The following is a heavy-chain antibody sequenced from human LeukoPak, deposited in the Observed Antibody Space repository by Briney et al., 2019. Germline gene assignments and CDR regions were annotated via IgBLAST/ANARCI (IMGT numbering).Heavy chain of an antibody. CDR1: GFTFDSYA. D-gene: IGHD7-27*01. Sequence: GGSLILSCSASGFTFDSYAMHWVRQAPGRGLEYVSGISHNGDTTFYSDSVRGRFTISRDNSKNTLYFQMSSLRTEDTAVYYCVKQDWGSQPAGYYFDYWGQGTLVTVSS. CDR3: VKQDWGSQPAGYYFDY. J-gene: IGHJ4*02. CDR2: ISHNGDTT. V-gene: IGHV3-64*03.